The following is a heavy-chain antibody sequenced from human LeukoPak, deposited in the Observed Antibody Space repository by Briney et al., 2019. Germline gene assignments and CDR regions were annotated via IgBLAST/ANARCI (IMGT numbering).Heavy chain of an antibody. V-gene: IGHV3-74*01. Sequence: GGSLRLSCAASGFPFSSYAMYWVRQAPGKGLVWVSRVHGDGNNIGYADSVKGRFTIIRDNAKNTLYLQMNSLRPDDTAVYYCARARVGDPTDYWGQGTLVTVSS. CDR1: GFPFSSYA. CDR3: ARARVGDPTDY. CDR2: VHGDGNNI. J-gene: IGHJ4*02. D-gene: IGHD1-26*01.